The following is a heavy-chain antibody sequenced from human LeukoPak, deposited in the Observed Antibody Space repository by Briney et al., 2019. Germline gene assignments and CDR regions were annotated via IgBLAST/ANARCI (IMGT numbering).Heavy chain of an antibody. CDR2: IFTSGTT. Sequence: SETLSLTCTVSGGSISSYYWDWIRQAAGKGLEWIGRIFTSGTTNYNPSLKSRVTMTVDTSKNQFSLRLSSVTAADTAVYYCAQGTPGSSNWYWGQGTLVTVSS. J-gene: IGHJ4*02. V-gene: IGHV4-4*07. D-gene: IGHD6-13*01. CDR3: AQGTPGSSNWY. CDR1: GGSISSYY.